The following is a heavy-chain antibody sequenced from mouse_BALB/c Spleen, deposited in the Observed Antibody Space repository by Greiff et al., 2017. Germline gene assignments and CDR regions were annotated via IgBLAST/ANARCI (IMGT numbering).Heavy chain of an antibody. V-gene: IGHV5-6*01. J-gene: IGHJ4*01. CDR3: ARRGVYYGNAMDY. CDR2: ISSGGSYT. Sequence: EVQLVESGGDLVKPGGSLKLSCAASGFTFSSYGMSWVRQTPDKRLEWVATISSGGSYTYYPDSVKGRFTISRDNAKNTLYLQMSSLKSEDTAMYYCARRGVYYGNAMDYWGQGTSVTVSS. CDR1: GFTFSSYG. D-gene: IGHD2-1*01.